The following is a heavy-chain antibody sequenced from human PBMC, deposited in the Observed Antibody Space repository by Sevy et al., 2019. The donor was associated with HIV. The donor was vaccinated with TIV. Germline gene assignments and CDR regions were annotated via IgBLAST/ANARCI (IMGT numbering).Heavy chain of an antibody. V-gene: IGHV3-21*01. D-gene: IGHD6-13*01. CDR1: GFTFSSYS. Sequence: GGSLRLSCAASGFTFSSYSMNWVRQAPGKGLEWVSSISSSSYIYYADSVKGRFTISRDNAKNPLYLQMNSLRAEDTAVYYCARAAWTAAGTYYYYYYMDVWGKGTTVTVSS. CDR2: ISSSSYI. J-gene: IGHJ6*03. CDR3: ARAAWTAAGTYYYYYYMDV.